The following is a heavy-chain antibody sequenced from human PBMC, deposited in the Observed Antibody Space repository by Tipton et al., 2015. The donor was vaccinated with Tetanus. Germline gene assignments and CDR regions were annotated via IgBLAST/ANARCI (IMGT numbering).Heavy chain of an antibody. J-gene: IGHJ5*02. Sequence: TLSLTCTVSGGSMSNNYWSWIRQPPGKGLEWIGYIYYSGSTNYNPSLKSRVTISVDTSKNQFSLKLSSVTAADTAVYYCACNPNIAAAGTGEDSGWFDPWGQGTLVTVSS. CDR1: GGSMSNNY. D-gene: IGHD6-13*01. CDR3: ACNPNIAAAGTGEDSGWFDP. CDR2: IYYSGST. V-gene: IGHV4-59*01.